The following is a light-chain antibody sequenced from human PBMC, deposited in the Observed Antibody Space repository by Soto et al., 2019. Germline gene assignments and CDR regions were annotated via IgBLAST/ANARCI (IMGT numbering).Light chain of an antibody. CDR1: SSDVGGYNY. CDR3: SSYAGSNNFGV. Sequence: QSALTQPPSASGSPGQSVTISCTGTSSDVGGYNYVSWYQQHPGKAPKLMIYEVNKRPSGVPDRFSGSKSGNTASLTVSGLQAGDEAYYYCSSYAGSNNFGVFGTGTKVTVL. CDR2: EVN. J-gene: IGLJ1*01. V-gene: IGLV2-8*01.